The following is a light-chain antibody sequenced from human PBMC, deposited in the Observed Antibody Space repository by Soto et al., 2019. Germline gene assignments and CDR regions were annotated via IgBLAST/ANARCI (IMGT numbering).Light chain of an antibody. V-gene: IGKV1-17*01. CDR1: QGIAND. Sequence: DIQMTQSPSSLSAAVGDRVTITCRASQGIANDLVWYQQKPGKAPKRLIYVASNLQSGVPSRFSGSGSVTEFTLTISSLQTEDVATYYCLQHNSYTWTFGQGTKVEVK. CDR3: LQHNSYTWT. CDR2: VAS. J-gene: IGKJ1*01.